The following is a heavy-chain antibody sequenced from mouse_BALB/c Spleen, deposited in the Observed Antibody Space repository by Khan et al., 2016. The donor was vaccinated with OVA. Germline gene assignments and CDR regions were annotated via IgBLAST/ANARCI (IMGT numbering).Heavy chain of an antibody. Sequence: EVELVESGGDLVKPGGSLKLSCAASGFTFSSYGMSWVRQTPDKRLEWVATISSGGSYTYYPDSVKGRFTISRDTAKNTLYLQMSSLKSEDTAMYYMARQCLLRLAKAFLAYCGEGTLVTDSA. CDR2: ISSGGSYT. CDR3: ARQCLLRLAKAFLAY. CDR1: GFTFSSYG. J-gene: IGHJ3*01. D-gene: IGHD1-2*01. V-gene: IGHV5-6*01.